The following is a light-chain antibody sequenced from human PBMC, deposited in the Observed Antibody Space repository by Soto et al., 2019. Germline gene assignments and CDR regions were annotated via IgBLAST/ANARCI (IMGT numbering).Light chain of an antibody. J-gene: IGKJ1*01. CDR3: QQCGTSPQT. CDR2: GAS. V-gene: IGKV3-20*01. CDR1: QTVGSDY. Sequence: EIVLTQSPGTLSLSPGERATLSCRASQTVGSDYLAWYQQKPGQAPRLLVYGASSRATGIPDRFSGSGSGTDFTLTISRLEPEDFAVYYCQQCGTSPQTFGQGTKVESK.